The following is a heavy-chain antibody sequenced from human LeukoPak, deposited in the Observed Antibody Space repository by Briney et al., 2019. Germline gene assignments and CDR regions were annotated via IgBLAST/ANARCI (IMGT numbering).Heavy chain of an antibody. CDR3: ARGEYSSGWWGYFDY. J-gene: IGHJ4*02. Sequence: GGSLRLSCAASGFTFSSYWMHWVRQAPGKGLVWVSRINTDGSSTSYADSVKGRFTISRDNAKNTLYLQINSLRAEDTAVYYCARGEYSSGWWGYFDYWGQGTLVTVSS. D-gene: IGHD6-19*01. V-gene: IGHV3-74*01. CDR1: GFTFSSYW. CDR2: INTDGSST.